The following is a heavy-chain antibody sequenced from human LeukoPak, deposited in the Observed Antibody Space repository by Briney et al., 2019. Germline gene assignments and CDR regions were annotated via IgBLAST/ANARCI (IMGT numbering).Heavy chain of an antibody. V-gene: IGHV4-34*01. Sequence: PSETLSLTCAVYGGSFSGYYWSWIRQPPGKGLEWIGEINHSGSTNYNPSLKSRVTISVDTSKNQFSLKLSSVTAADTAVYYCHGRRPGYYYYYMDVWGKGTTVTVSS. CDR3: HGRRPGYYYYYMDV. D-gene: IGHD6-6*01. J-gene: IGHJ6*03. CDR1: GGSFSGYY. CDR2: INHSGST.